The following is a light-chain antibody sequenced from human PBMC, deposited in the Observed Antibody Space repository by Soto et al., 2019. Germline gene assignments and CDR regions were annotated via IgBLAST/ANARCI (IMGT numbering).Light chain of an antibody. CDR3: QQYYSYPWT. Sequence: DIQMTQSPSSLSASVGDRVTITCRASQSISSYLAWYQQKPGKAPKLLIYAASTLQSGVPSGFSGSGSGADFTLTISCLQSEDFATYYCQQYYSYPWTFGQGTKVDIK. CDR1: QSISSY. CDR2: AAS. V-gene: IGKV1-9*01. J-gene: IGKJ1*01.